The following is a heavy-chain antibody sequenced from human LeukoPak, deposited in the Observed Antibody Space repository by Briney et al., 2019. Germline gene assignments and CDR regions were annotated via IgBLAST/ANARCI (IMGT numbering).Heavy chain of an antibody. Sequence: GGSLRLSCAASGFTFSDYSMNWVRQAPGKGLEWVASVNTVSSYIYYADSMRGRFTISRDNAKNSLFLQMNSLRAEDTAVYYCARLRRNSDRSDFFYYYDHWGQETPVTVSS. CDR3: ARLRRNSDRSDFFYYYDH. V-gene: IGHV3-21*01. J-gene: IGHJ4*02. CDR2: VNTVSSYI. D-gene: IGHD3-22*01. CDR1: GFTFSDYS.